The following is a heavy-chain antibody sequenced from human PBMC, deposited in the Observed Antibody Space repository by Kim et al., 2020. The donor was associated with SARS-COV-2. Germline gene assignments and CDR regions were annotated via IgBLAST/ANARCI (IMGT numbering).Heavy chain of an antibody. CDR2: IYYSGST. V-gene: IGHV4-39*07. Sequence: SETLSLTCTVSGGSISSSSYYWGWIRQPPGKGLEWIGSIYYSGSTYYNPSLKSRVTISVDTSKNQFSLKLSSVTAADTAVYYCAGGFRGYSYGYWGQGTLVTVSS. CDR3: AGGFRGYSYGY. CDR1: GGSISSSSYY. D-gene: IGHD5-18*01. J-gene: IGHJ4*02.